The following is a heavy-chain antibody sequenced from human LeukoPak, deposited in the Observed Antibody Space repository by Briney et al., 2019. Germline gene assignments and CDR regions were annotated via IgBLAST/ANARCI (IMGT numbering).Heavy chain of an antibody. D-gene: IGHD4-11*01. CDR1: GFTFSDYY. J-gene: IGHJ4*02. Sequence: PGGSLRLSCAASGFTFSDYYMSWIRQAPGKGLEWVSYISSSGSTIYYADSVKGRFTISRDNAKNSLYLQMNSLRAEDTAVYYCAKDPLTTVTTEFDYWGQGTLVTVSS. CDR2: ISSSGSTI. CDR3: AKDPLTTVTTEFDY. V-gene: IGHV3-11*01.